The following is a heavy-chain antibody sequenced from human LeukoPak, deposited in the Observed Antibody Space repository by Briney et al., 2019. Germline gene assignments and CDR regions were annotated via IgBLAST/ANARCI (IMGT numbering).Heavy chain of an antibody. J-gene: IGHJ4*02. Sequence: GASVKVSCKASGYTFTGYYMHWVRQAPGQGLEWMGWINPNSGGTNYAQKFQGRVTMTRDTSISTAYMELSRLRSDDTAVYYCARFNSYSGYENFDYWGQGTLVTVSS. CDR2: INPNSGGT. V-gene: IGHV1-2*02. CDR3: ARFNSYSGYENFDY. CDR1: GYTFTGYY. D-gene: IGHD5-12*01.